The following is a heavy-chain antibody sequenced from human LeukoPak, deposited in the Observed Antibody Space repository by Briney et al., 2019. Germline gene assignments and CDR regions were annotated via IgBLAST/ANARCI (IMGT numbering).Heavy chain of an antibody. CDR3: ARDLGLNYDFWSGPKDY. CDR2: INPSGGST. V-gene: IGHV1-46*01. J-gene: IGHJ4*02. Sequence: ASVKVSCKASGYTFTTSYMHWVRQAPGQGLEWMGIINPSGGSTSYAQKFQGRVTMTRDTSTSTVYMELSSLRSEDTAVYYCARDLGLNYDFWSGPKDYWGQGTLVTVSS. CDR1: GYTFTTSY. D-gene: IGHD3-3*01.